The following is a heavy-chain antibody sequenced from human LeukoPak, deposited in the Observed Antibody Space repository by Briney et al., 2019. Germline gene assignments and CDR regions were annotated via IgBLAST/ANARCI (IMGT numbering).Heavy chain of an antibody. CDR2: IYSGGST. V-gene: IGHV3-53*01. CDR1: GFTVSSNY. Sequence: GGSLRLSCAASGFTVSSNYMSWVRQAPGKGLEWVSVIYSGGSTYYADSVKSRFTISRDNSKNTLYLQMNSLRAEDTAVYYCATLRGYYGSGTSLGWFDPWGQGTLVTVSS. J-gene: IGHJ5*02. CDR3: ATLRGYYGSGTSLGWFDP. D-gene: IGHD3-10*01.